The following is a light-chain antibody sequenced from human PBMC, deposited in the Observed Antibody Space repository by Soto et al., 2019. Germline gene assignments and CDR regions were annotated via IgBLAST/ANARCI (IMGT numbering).Light chain of an antibody. CDR3: QPCSHWRT. CDR1: QTVSTY. V-gene: IGKV3-11*01. CDR2: DAS. J-gene: IGKJ2*02. Sequence: EIVLTQSPATLSLSPGERATLSCRASQTVSTYLAWYQQKPGQPPRLLIYDASHRAAGIPARFSGSGSGTVFTLIINNLEAEDLAVYYCQPCSHWRTFGQGTKLEIK.